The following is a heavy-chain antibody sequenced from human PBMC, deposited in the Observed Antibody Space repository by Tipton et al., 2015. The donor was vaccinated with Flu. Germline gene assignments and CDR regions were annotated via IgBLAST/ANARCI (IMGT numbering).Heavy chain of an antibody. D-gene: IGHD6-19*01. Sequence: SLRLSCAVSGFTFTRYGMSWVRQAPGKGLEWVSGFSASGGTTYFADSVKGRFTISRDNYKNMLYLQMNSLRAEDTAVYYCAKVIPDLVAGLDLWGQGTLVTVSS. V-gene: IGHV3-23*01. CDR1: GFTFTRYG. J-gene: IGHJ5*02. CDR2: FSASGGTT. CDR3: AKVIPDLVAGLDL.